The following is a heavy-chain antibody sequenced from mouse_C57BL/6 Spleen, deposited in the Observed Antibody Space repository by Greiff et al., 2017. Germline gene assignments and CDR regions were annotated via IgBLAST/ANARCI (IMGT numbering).Heavy chain of an antibody. CDR2: IDPSDSET. CDR1: GYTFTSYW. V-gene: IGHV1-52*01. CDR3: ARGTTVVYYYAMDY. Sequence: VQLQQSGAELVRPGSSVKLSCKASGYTFTSYWMHWVKQRPIQGLEWIGNIDPSDSETHYNQKFKDKATLTVDKSSSTAYMQLSSLTSEDSAVYYCARGTTVVYYYAMDYWGQGTSVTVSS. J-gene: IGHJ4*01. D-gene: IGHD1-1*01.